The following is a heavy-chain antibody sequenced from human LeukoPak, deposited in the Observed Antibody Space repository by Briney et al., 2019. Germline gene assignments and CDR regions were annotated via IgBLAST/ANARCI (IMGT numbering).Heavy chain of an antibody. D-gene: IGHD6-13*01. CDR3: ARGVGSSSWFYFDY. Sequence: PGGSLRLSCAASGFTFSSYTMNWVRQAPGKGLEWVSSISSSSSYIYYADSVKGRFTISRDNAKNSLYLQMNSLRAEDTAVYYCARGVGSSSWFYFDYWGQGTLVTVSS. V-gene: IGHV3-21*01. CDR2: ISSSSSYI. CDR1: GFTFSSYT. J-gene: IGHJ4*02.